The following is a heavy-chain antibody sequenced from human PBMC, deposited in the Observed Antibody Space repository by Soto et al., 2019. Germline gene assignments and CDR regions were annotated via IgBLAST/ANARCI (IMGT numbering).Heavy chain of an antibody. Sequence: PGGSLRLSCAASGFTVSSNYMSWVRQAPGKGLEWVSVIYSGGSTYYADSVKGRFTISRDNSKNTLYLQMNSLRAEDTAVYYCAKAADYYDSSGYYYGPDYWGQGTLVTVSS. J-gene: IGHJ4*02. CDR1: GFTVSSNY. CDR2: IYSGGST. V-gene: IGHV3-53*01. D-gene: IGHD3-22*01. CDR3: AKAADYYDSSGYYYGPDY.